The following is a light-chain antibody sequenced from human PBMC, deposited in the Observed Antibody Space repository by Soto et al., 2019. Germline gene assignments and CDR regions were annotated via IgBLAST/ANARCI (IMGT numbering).Light chain of an antibody. J-gene: IGKJ1*01. CDR3: QQYNNWPKT. CDR2: GAS. CDR1: QSVSSN. V-gene: IGKV3-15*01. Sequence: EIVMTQSPATLSLSPGERATRSGRASQSVSSNLAWYQQKPGQAPRLLIYGASTRATGIPARFSGSGSGTEFTLTISSLQSEDFAVYYCQQYNNWPKTFGQGTKVDIK.